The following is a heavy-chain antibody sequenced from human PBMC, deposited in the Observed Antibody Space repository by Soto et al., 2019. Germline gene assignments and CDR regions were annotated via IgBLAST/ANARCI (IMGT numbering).Heavy chain of an antibody. J-gene: IGHJ4*02. CDR1: GFTFDNYS. CDR2: ISFDGRNT. CDR3: AKQSGSGSYSNVGSGGHFAY. V-gene: IGHV3-30*18. D-gene: IGHD3-10*01. Sequence: SLRLSCAASGFTFDNYSMHWVRQAPGKGLEWAVVISFDGRNTYYADSVKGRFTISRDNSKNTLYLQMTSLRAEDTAVYYCAKQSGSGSYSNVGSGGHFAYWGQGTLVTVFS.